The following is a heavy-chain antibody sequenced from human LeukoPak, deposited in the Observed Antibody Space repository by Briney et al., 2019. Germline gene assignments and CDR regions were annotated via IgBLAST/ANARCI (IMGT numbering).Heavy chain of an antibody. CDR2: IKQDGSEK. J-gene: IGHJ4*02. CDR1: GFTFSSYW. V-gene: IGHV3-7*03. CDR3: AKDQLNRFCSGGSCSITHDY. Sequence: GGSLRLSCAASGFTFSSYWMSWVRQAPGKGLEWVANIKQDGSEKYYVDSVKGRFTISRDNAKNSLYLQMNSLRAEGTAVYYCAKDQLNRFCSGGSCSITHDYWGQGTLVTVSS. D-gene: IGHD2-15*01.